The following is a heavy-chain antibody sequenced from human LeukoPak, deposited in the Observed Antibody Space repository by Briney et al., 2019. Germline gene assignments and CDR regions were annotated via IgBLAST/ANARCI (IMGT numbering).Heavy chain of an antibody. Sequence: GGSLRLSCAASGFTFSSYGMHWVRQAPGKGLEWVAVISYDGSNKYYADSVKGRFTISRDNSKNTLYLQMNSLRAEDTAVYYCAKDDWNYARAPIAAFDIWGQGTMVTVSS. CDR2: ISYDGSNK. V-gene: IGHV3-30*18. CDR1: GFTFSSYG. D-gene: IGHD1-7*01. CDR3: AKDDWNYARAPIAAFDI. J-gene: IGHJ3*02.